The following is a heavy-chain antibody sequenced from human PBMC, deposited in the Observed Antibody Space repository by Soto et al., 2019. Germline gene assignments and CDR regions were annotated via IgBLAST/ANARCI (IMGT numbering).Heavy chain of an antibody. Sequence: QVQLQESGPGLVKPSQTLSLTCTVSGGSISSGGYYWSWIRQHPGKGLEWIGYIYYSGSTYYNPSLKSRVTIAVDTSKNQFSLKLSSVTAADTAVYYCATGDSGYYDSSGYYSYWGQGTLVTVSS. D-gene: IGHD3-22*01. CDR3: ATGDSGYYDSSGYYSY. V-gene: IGHV4-31*03. CDR2: IYYSGST. CDR1: GGSISSGGYY. J-gene: IGHJ4*02.